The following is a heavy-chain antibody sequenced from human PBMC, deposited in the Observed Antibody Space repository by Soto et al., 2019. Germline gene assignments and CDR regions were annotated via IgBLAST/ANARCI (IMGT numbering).Heavy chain of an antibody. Sequence: GGSLRLSCAASRFTFSTYWMTWVRLTPGKGLEWVANIHQDGNEKYYMDSVKGRFTISRDNAKNSLYLQMTSLRAEDTAVYYWAGGNALEVWGKGKTVNVSA. CDR1: RFTFSTYW. J-gene: IGHJ6*04. V-gene: IGHV3-7*01. CDR3: AGGNALEV. CDR2: IHQDGNEK.